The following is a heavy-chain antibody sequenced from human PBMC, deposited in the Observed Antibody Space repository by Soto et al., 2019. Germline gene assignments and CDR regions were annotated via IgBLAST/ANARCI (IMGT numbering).Heavy chain of an antibody. J-gene: IGHJ4*02. CDR1: GDSISNYY. Sequence: SETLSLTCTVSGDSISNYYWAWIRQPPGKGLEWIGCVHSNGNTHHNPSLKSRVTISMDTSKNQFSLNLNSVTAADTAVYYCARGDSYDSSGYYDYWGQGTLVTVSS. CDR2: VHSNGNT. V-gene: IGHV4-59*08. CDR3: ARGDSYDSSGYYDY. D-gene: IGHD3-22*01.